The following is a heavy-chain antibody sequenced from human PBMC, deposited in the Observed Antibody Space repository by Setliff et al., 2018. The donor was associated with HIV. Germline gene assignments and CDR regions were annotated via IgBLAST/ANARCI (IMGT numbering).Heavy chain of an antibody. D-gene: IGHD6-19*01. V-gene: IGHV4-34*01. CDR2: INHSGIT. Sequence: PSETLSLTCAVYGGSFSGYYWSWIRQTPGKGLAWIGEINHSGITKYNPSLKRRVTISVDTSKNRFSLKLRSVTAADTAVYYCARVPGYSSGTSYMDVWGKGTTVTVSS. J-gene: IGHJ6*03. CDR3: ARVPGYSSGTSYMDV. CDR1: GGSFSGYY.